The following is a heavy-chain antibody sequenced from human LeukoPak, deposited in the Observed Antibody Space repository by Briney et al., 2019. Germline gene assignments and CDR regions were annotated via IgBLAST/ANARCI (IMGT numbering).Heavy chain of an antibody. CDR2: ISSGSSFM. CDR3: ARSPEGVDYGDYGPFDY. CDR1: GFTFSRYS. D-gene: IGHD4-17*01. Sequence: GGSLRLSCAASGFTFSRYSMNWVRQAPGKGLEWVSSISSGSSFMYYADSVKGRFTISRDNAKNSLYLQMNSLRAEDTAVYYCARSPEGVDYGDYGPFDYWGQGTLVTVSS. J-gene: IGHJ4*02. V-gene: IGHV3-21*01.